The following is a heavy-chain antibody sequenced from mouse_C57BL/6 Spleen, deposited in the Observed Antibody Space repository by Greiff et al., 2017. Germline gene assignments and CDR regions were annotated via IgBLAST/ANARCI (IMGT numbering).Heavy chain of an antibody. V-gene: IGHV1-76*01. CDR1: GYTFTDYY. Sequence: QVQLKQSGAELVRPGASVKLSCKASGYTFTDYYINWVKQRPGQGLEWIARIYPGSGNTYYNEKFKGKATLTAEKSSSTAYMQLSSLTSEDSAVYFCARDYGSSCSYWYCDVWGTGTTVTVSS. CDR3: ARDYGSSCSYWYCDV. J-gene: IGHJ1*03. CDR2: IYPGSGNT. D-gene: IGHD1-1*01.